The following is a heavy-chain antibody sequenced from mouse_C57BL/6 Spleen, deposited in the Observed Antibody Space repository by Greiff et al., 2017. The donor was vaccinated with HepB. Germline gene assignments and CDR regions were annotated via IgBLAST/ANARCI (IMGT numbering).Heavy chain of an antibody. J-gene: IGHJ4*01. CDR1: GYTFTDYN. Sequence: EVKVVESGPELVKPGASVKIPCKASGYTFTDYNMDWVKQSHGKSLEWIGDINPNNGGTIYNQKFKGKATLTVDKSSSTAYMQLRSLTSEDTAVYYCARKSYGNYVGYAMDYWGQGTSVTVSS. CDR2: INPNNGGT. D-gene: IGHD2-1*01. V-gene: IGHV1-18*01. CDR3: ARKSYGNYVGYAMDY.